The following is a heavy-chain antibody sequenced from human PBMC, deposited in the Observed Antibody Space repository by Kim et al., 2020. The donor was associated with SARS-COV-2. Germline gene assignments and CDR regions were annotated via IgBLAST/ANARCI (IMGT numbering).Heavy chain of an antibody. D-gene: IGHD2-2*01. CDR2: ISYDGSNK. Sequence: GGSLRLSCAASGFTFSSYGMHWVRQAPGKGLEWVAVISYDGSNKYYADSVKGRFTISRDNSKNTLYLQMNSLRAEDTAVYYCAKDLLVVPAATKYYSYG. J-gene: IGHJ6*01. CDR3: AKDLLVVPAATKYYSYG. V-gene: IGHV3-30*18. CDR1: GFTFSSYG.